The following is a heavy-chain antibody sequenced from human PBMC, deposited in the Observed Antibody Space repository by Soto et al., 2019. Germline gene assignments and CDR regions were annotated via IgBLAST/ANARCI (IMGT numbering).Heavy chain of an antibody. CDR3: ARAVGGYSYGYDDY. J-gene: IGHJ4*02. D-gene: IGHD5-18*01. Sequence: EVQLVESGGGLVQPGGSLRLSCAASGFTFSSYSMNWVRQAPGKGLEWVSYISSSSSTIYYADSVKGRFTISRDNAKNSLYLQMNSLRDEDTAVYYCARAVGGYSYGYDDYWGQGTLLTVSS. CDR1: GFTFSSYS. V-gene: IGHV3-48*02. CDR2: ISSSSSTI.